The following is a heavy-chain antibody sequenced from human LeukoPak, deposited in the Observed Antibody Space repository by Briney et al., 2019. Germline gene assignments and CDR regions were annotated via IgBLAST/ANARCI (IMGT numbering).Heavy chain of an antibody. CDR1: GFTFSSYA. CDR3: AADSTGVVPALPYYYYYMDV. CDR2: ISGSGGST. Sequence: GGSLRLSCAASGFTFSSYAMSWVRQAPGKGLEWVSAISGSGGSTYYADSVKGRFTISRDNSKNTLYLQMNSLRSEDTAVYYCAADSTGVVPALPYYYYYMDVWGEGTTVTVSS. V-gene: IGHV3-23*01. J-gene: IGHJ6*03. D-gene: IGHD2-2*01.